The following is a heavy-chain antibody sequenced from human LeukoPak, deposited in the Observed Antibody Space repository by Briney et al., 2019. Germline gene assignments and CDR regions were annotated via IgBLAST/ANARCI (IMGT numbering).Heavy chain of an antibody. J-gene: IGHJ4*02. V-gene: IGHV1-69-2*01. Sequence: ASEKISCKVSGHTFTDYYMHWVQQAPGKGLEWMGLVDPEDGETIYAEKFQGRVTITADTSTDTAFMELSSLRSEDTAVYYCATESMVRGVIIVDYRGQGTLVTVSS. CDR1: GHTFTDYY. CDR2: VDPEDGET. D-gene: IGHD3-10*01. CDR3: ATESMVRGVIIVDY.